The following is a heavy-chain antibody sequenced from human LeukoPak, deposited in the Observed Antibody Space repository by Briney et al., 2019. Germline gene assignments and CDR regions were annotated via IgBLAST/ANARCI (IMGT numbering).Heavy chain of an antibody. CDR1: GFTFDDHA. V-gene: IGHV3-9*01. D-gene: IGHD6-13*01. CDR3: AKDLAAAGPEGAFDI. J-gene: IGHJ3*02. Sequence: PGRSLRLSCAASGFTFDDHAMHWVRQAPGKGLEWVSGISWNSGSIHYADSVKGRFTISRDNAKNSLYLQMNSLRPEDTALYYCAKDLAAAGPEGAFDIWGQGTKVTVSS. CDR2: ISWNSGSI.